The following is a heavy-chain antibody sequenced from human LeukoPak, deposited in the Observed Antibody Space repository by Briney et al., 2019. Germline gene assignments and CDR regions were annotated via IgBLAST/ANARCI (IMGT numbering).Heavy chain of an antibody. CDR3: AIYCSSTSCYLSGYYYYMDV. CDR2: IYYSGST. J-gene: IGHJ6*03. V-gene: IGHV4-39*01. D-gene: IGHD2-2*01. Sequence: TSETLSLTCTVSGGSISSSSYYWGWIRQPPGKGLEWIGSIYYSGSTYYNPSLKSRVTISVDTSKNQFSLKLSSVTAADTAVYYCAIYCSSTSCYLSGYYYYMDVWGKGTTVTISS. CDR1: GGSISSSSYY.